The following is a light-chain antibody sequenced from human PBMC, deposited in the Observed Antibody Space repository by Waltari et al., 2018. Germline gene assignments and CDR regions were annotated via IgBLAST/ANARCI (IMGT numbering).Light chain of an antibody. J-gene: IGKJ1*01. Sequence: EVVLTQSPGTLSLSPGERATLSCRARQNIGRTLTWYQQKPGQSPRLLMFGSSIRAAGIPYRFSGSGSGTDFILTITRLEPEDFAVYYCQNYERLPVTFGQGTKVEIK. CDR3: QNYERLPVT. CDR1: QNIGRT. CDR2: GSS. V-gene: IGKV3-20*01.